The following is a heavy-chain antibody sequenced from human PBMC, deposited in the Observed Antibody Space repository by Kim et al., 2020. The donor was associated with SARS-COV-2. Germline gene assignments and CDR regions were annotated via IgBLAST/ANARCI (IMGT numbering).Heavy chain of an antibody. V-gene: IGHV4-4*06. CDR3: ARSDNSNGVFDY. CDR2: T. D-gene: IGHD4-4*01. J-gene: IGHJ4*02. Sequence: TKYNPSIKGRVTKSEDTSQSQFSLHLSSVTAADTAVYYCARSDNSNGVFDYWGKGTLATVSS.